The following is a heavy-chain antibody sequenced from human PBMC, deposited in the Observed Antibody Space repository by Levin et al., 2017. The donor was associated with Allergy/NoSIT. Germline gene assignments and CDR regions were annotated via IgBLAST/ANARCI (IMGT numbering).Heavy chain of an antibody. CDR3: ARVTTTGTTFFFGEVWFDP. CDR2: IYYSGST. J-gene: IGHJ5*02. CDR1: GGSISSYY. D-gene: IGHD1-1*01. Sequence: SETLSLTCTVSGGSISSYYWSWIRQPPGKGLEWIGYIYYSGSTNYNPSLKSRVTISVDTSKNQFSLKLSSVTAADTAVYYCARVTTTGTTFFFGEVWFDPWGQGTLVTVSS. V-gene: IGHV4-59*01.